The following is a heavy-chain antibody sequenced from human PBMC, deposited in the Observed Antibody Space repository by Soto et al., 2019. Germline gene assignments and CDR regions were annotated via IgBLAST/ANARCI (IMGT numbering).Heavy chain of an antibody. CDR2: IYHSGST. D-gene: IGHD3-10*01. CDR3: ARIFGELYFDY. Sequence: SETLSLTCAVSGYSISSGYYWGWIRQPPGKGLEWIGSIYHSGSTYYNPSLKSRVTISVDTSKNQFSLKLSSVTAADTAVYYCARIFGELYFDYWGQGTLATVSS. J-gene: IGHJ4*02. CDR1: GYSISSGYY. V-gene: IGHV4-38-2*01.